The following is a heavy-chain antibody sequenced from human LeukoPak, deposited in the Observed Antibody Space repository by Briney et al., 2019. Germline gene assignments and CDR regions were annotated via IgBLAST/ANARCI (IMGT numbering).Heavy chain of an antibody. CDR3: ARVRGATTLSAAFDI. CDR2: IHQSGST. D-gene: IGHD1-26*01. V-gene: IGHV4-59*12. CDR1: GGSISIYY. J-gene: IGHJ3*02. Sequence: SGTLSLTCTVSGGSISIYYWSWIRPPPGEGLEWIGYIHQSGSTDYNPSLKSRVTISVDTSKNQLSLKLSSVTAADTAVYYCARVRGATTLSAAFDIWGQGTMATVSS.